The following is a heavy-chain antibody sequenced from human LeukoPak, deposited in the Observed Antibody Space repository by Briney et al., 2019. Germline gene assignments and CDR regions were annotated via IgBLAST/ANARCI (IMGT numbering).Heavy chain of an antibody. Sequence: SETLSLTCTVSGGSISSGSYYWSWIRQPPGKGLEWIGYIYYSGSTNYNPSLKSRVTISVDTSKNQFSLKLSSVTAADTAVYYCARLRRDGYNSDMDVWGKGTTVTISS. D-gene: IGHD5-24*01. V-gene: IGHV4-61*01. CDR2: IYYSGST. CDR3: ARLRRDGYNSDMDV. J-gene: IGHJ6*04. CDR1: GGSISSGSYY.